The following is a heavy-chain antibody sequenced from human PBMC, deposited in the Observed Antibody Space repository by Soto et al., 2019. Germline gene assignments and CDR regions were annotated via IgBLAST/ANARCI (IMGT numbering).Heavy chain of an antibody. CDR2: IIPMFGTT. CDR3: ARAAVLTFTRFYDVDV. V-gene: IGHV1-69*18. CDR1: GGTFNSYS. D-gene: IGHD6-13*01. J-gene: IGHJ6*02. Sequence: QVQLVQSGAEVKTPGSSVKVSCEASGGTFNSYSINWVRQAPGQGLEWMGRIIPMFGTTDYAQRFQGRVTFTADESTNTVSMEVTNLTSEDTAVYYCARAAVLTFTRFYDVDVWGQGTTVTVSS.